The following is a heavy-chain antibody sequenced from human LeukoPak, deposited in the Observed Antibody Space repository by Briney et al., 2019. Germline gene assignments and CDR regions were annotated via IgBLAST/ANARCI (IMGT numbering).Heavy chain of an antibody. Sequence: ASETLSLTCTVSGGSISNYYWSWIRQPAGKGLEWIGRIHSSGSNNYNPALKSRVTISVDKSKNQFSLRLSSVIAADTAVYFCARDRCEGYCTSFDSWGQGTLVTVSS. CDR1: GGSISNYY. CDR2: IHSSGSN. J-gene: IGHJ5*01. V-gene: IGHV4-4*07. CDR3: ARDRCEGYCTSFDS. D-gene: IGHD2-8*01.